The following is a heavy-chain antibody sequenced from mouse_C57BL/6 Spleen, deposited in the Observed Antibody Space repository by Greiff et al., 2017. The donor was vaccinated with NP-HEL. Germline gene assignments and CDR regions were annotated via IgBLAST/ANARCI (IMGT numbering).Heavy chain of an antibody. Sequence: DVQLQESGPELVKPGASVKISCKASGYTFTDYYMNWVKQSHGKSLEWIGDINPNNGGTSYNQKFKGKATLTVDKSSSTAYMELRSLTSEDSAVYYCAREDGNYLFAYWGQGTLVTVSA. J-gene: IGHJ3*01. CDR3: AREDGNYLFAY. CDR1: GYTFTDYY. D-gene: IGHD2-1*01. CDR2: INPNNGGT. V-gene: IGHV1-26*01.